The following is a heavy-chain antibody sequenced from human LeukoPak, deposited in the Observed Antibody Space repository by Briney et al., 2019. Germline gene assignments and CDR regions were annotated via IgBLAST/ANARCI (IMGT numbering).Heavy chain of an antibody. D-gene: IGHD4-17*01. CDR2: IYTSGST. CDR1: GGSISSGSYY. V-gene: IGHV4-61*02. J-gene: IGHJ5*02. Sequence: SQTLSLTCTVSGGSISSGSYYWSWIRQPAGKGLEWIGRIYTSGSTNYNPSLKSRVTISVDTSKNQFSLKLSSVTAADTAVYYCTRGEGTTVTSSWFDPWGQGTLVTVSS. CDR3: TRGEGTTVTSSWFDP.